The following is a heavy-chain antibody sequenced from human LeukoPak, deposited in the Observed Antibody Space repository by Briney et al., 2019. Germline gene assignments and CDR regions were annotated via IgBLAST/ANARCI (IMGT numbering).Heavy chain of an antibody. V-gene: IGHV3-30*09. Sequence: GGSLRLSCAASGFTFSSYAMHWVRQAPGKGLEWVAVISYDGSNKYYADSVKGRFAISRDNSKNTLYLQMNSLRAEDTAVYYCARGRTGYGSGSYPPYLDYWGQGTLVTVSS. D-gene: IGHD3-10*01. J-gene: IGHJ4*02. CDR3: ARGRTGYGSGSYPPYLDY. CDR1: GFTFSSYA. CDR2: ISYDGSNK.